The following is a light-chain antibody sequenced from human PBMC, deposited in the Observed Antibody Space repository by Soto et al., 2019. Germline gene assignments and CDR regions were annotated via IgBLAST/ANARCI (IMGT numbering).Light chain of an antibody. CDR2: DAS. J-gene: IGKJ5*01. Sequence: EIVLTQSPATLSLSPGERATLSCRASQSVSTYLAWYQQQPGRAPRLLIYDASTRDTGIPARFSGSGSGTDFTLTISSLEPEDFSVYYCQQRYNWPITFGQGTRLEI. CDR1: QSVSTY. V-gene: IGKV3-11*01. CDR3: QQRYNWPIT.